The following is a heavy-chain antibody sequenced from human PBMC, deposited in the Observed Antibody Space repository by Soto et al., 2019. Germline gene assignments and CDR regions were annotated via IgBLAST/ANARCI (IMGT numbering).Heavy chain of an antibody. CDR3: ARAIYSGYDSYYYYMDV. Sequence: GGSLRLSCAASGFTVSSNYMSWVRQAPGKGLEWVSVIYSGGSTYYADSVKGRFTISRHNSKNTLYLQMNSLRAEDTAVYYCARAIYSGYDSYYYYMDVWGKGTTVTVSS. D-gene: IGHD5-12*01. J-gene: IGHJ6*03. V-gene: IGHV3-53*04. CDR2: IYSGGST. CDR1: GFTVSSNY.